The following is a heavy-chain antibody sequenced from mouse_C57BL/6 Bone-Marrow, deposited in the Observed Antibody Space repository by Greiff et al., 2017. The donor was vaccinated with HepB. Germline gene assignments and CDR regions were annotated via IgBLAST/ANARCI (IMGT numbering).Heavy chain of an antibody. Sequence: QVQLQQPGAELVKPGASVKLSCKASGYTFTSYWMQWVKQRPGQGLEWIGEIDPSDSYTNYNQKFKGKATLTVDTSSSTAYMQLSSLTSEDSAVYYCGYYYGSFYYAMDYWGQGTSVTVSS. V-gene: IGHV1-50*01. J-gene: IGHJ4*01. D-gene: IGHD1-1*01. CDR3: GYYYGSFYYAMDY. CDR2: IDPSDSYT. CDR1: GYTFTSYW.